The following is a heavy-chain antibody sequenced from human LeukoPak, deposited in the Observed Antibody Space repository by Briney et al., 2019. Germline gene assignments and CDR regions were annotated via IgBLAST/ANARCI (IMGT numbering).Heavy chain of an antibody. CDR2: ISGGGGST. CDR1: GFTFSSYA. CDR3: AKDPISSTVDY. D-gene: IGHD2-2*01. V-gene: IGHV3-23*01. J-gene: IGHJ4*02. Sequence: GGSLRLSCAASGFTFSSYAMSWVRQAPGKGLEWVSSISGGGGSTYHADSVKGRFTISRDNSTNMLYLQMNSLRAEDTAVYYCAKDPISSTVDYWGQGTLVTVSS.